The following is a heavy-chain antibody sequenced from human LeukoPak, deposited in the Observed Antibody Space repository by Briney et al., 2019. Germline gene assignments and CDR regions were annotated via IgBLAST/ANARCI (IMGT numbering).Heavy chain of an antibody. CDR3: ATGKSDASSYDFMLPY. CDR2: FSRDGSNK. V-gene: IGHV3-30*01. J-gene: IGHJ4*02. D-gene: IGHD5-12*01. CDR1: GFTFSSSA. Sequence: GRSLRLSCVASGFTFSSSAMHWVRQAPGKGLEWVAVFSRDGSNKYYADSVKGRFTISRDNSKNTLYLQMNSLRTEDTALYYCATGKSDASSYDFMLPYWGQGTLVTVSS.